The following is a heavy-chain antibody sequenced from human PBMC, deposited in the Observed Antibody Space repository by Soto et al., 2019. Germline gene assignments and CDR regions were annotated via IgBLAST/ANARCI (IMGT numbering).Heavy chain of an antibody. J-gene: IGHJ5*02. V-gene: IGHV3-7*01. CDR3: ARDRGDIVVVPAAILGFDP. CDR2: IKQDGSEK. Sequence: PGGSLRLSCAASGFTFSSYWMSWVRQAPGKGLEWVANIKQDGSEKYYVDSVKGRFTISRDNAKNSLYLQMNSLRAEDTAVCYCARDRGDIVVVPAAILGFDPWGQGTLVTVSS. D-gene: IGHD2-2*02. CDR1: GFTFSSYW.